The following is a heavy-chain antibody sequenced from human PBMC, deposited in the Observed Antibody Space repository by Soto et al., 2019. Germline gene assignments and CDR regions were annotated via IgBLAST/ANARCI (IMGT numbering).Heavy chain of an antibody. J-gene: IGHJ5*02. CDR3: AKDRGYSGYDTSEFDP. CDR2: ISGSGGST. V-gene: IGHV3-23*01. Sequence: GGSVRLSCAASGFTFSSYAMSWVRQAPGKGLEWVSAISGSGGSTYYADSVKGRFTISRDNSKNTLYLQMNSLRAEDTAVYYCAKDRGYSGYDTSEFDPWGQGTLVTVSS. D-gene: IGHD5-12*01. CDR1: GFTFSSYA.